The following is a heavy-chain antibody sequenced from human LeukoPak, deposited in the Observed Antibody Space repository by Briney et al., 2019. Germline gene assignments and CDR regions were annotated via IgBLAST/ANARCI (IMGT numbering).Heavy chain of an antibody. CDR3: ARAFYDFLTGYPAYFDY. V-gene: IGHV3-48*03. J-gene: IGHJ4*02. Sequence: GGSLRLSCAASGFTFRSSEMNWVRQAPGKGLEWVSYISSSGSTIYYADSVKGRFTISRDNAKNSLYLQMNSLRAEDTAVYYCARAFYDFLTGYPAYFDYWGQGTLVTVSS. CDR1: GFTFRSSE. CDR2: ISSSGSTI. D-gene: IGHD3-9*01.